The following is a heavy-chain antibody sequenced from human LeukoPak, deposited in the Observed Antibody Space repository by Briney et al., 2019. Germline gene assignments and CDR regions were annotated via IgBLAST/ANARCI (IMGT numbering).Heavy chain of an antibody. CDR1: GYTFTSYG. Sequence: ASVKASCKASGYTFTSYGISWVRQAPGQGLEWMGWISAYNGNTNYAQKLQGRVTMTTDTSTSTAYMELRSLRSDDTAVYYCARDSTPYYYGSGSYPDYWGQGTLVNVST. J-gene: IGHJ4*02. D-gene: IGHD3-10*01. V-gene: IGHV1-18*01. CDR2: ISAYNGNT. CDR3: ARDSTPYYYGSGSYPDY.